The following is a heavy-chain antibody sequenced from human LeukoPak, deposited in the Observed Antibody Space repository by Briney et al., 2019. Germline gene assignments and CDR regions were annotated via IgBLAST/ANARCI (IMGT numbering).Heavy chain of an antibody. D-gene: IGHD5-18*01. V-gene: IGHV3-48*02. J-gene: IGHJ4*02. CDR1: GFTFSSYG. CDR3: ASWDTTMAPTYFDS. Sequence: GGSLRLSCAASGFTFSSYGMHWVRQAPGKGLQWVSYISSSSGTIYYADSVKSRFTISRDNAKNSLYLQMNSLRDEDTAVYYCASWDTTMAPTYFDSWGQGTLVTVSS. CDR2: ISSSSGTI.